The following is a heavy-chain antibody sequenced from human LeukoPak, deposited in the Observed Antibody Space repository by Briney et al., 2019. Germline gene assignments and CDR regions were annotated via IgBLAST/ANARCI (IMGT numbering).Heavy chain of an antibody. CDR1: GYSISSGYY. D-gene: IGHD3-10*01. Sequence: SETLSLTCTVSGYSISSGYYWGWIRQPPGKVLEWIGSIYHSGSTYYNPSLKSRVTISVDTSKNQFSLKLSSVTAADTAVYYCARFPYYYGSGSSDYYYMDVWAKGPRSPSP. J-gene: IGHJ6*03. CDR3: ARFPYYYGSGSSDYYYMDV. CDR2: IYHSGST. V-gene: IGHV4-38-2*02.